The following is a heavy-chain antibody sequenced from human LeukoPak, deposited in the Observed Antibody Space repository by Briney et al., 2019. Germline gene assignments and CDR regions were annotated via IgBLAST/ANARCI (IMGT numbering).Heavy chain of an antibody. V-gene: IGHV3-9*01. CDR2: ISWNSGAT. Sequence: SLRLSCVASGFRFDDYGMHWVRRAPGKGLEWVAGISWNSGATAYADSVKGRFTISRDNAMDSLYLQMNSLRVEDTALYYCAKIYGSGSQPFDFWGQGTLVTVSS. J-gene: IGHJ4*02. CDR3: AKIYGSGSQPFDF. CDR1: GFRFDDYG. D-gene: IGHD3-10*01.